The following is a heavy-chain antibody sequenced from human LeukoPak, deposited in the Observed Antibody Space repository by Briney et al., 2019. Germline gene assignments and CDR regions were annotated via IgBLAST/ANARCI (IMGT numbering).Heavy chain of an antibody. Sequence: SETLSLTCAVYGGSFNDYYWNWIRQPPGKGLEWIGEINLRGSTTYNPSLKSRVTISLDESKNQFSLKLSSVTAADTAVYYCARDQYYYDSSGYYKFDPWGQGTLVTVSS. CDR2: INLRGST. V-gene: IGHV4-34*01. CDR1: GGSFNDYY. D-gene: IGHD3-22*01. J-gene: IGHJ5*02. CDR3: ARDQYYYDSSGYYKFDP.